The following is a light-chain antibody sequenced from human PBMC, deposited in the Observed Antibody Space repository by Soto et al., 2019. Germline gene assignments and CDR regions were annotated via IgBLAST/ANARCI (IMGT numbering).Light chain of an antibody. CDR2: DVS. Sequence: VLTHPASVSGSPGQSITISCTGTSSDVGGYNYVSWYQQHPGKAPKLMIYDVSNRPSGVSNRFSGSKSGNTASLTISGLQAEDEADYYCSSYTSSSTYVFGTGTKVTVL. CDR3: SSYTSSSTYV. CDR1: SSDVGGYNY. J-gene: IGLJ1*01. V-gene: IGLV2-14*01.